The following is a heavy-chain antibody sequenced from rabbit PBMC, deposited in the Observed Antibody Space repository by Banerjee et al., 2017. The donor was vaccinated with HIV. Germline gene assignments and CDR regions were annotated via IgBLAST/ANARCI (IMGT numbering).Heavy chain of an antibody. CDR3: ARDMVAGLFNF. V-gene: IGHV1S40*01. J-gene: IGHJ3*01. CDR2: IYAGTGNNP. Sequence: QSLEESGGDLVKPGASLTLTCTGSGFTLSVYWMCWVRQAPGKGLEWIACIYAGTGNNPWYATWAKGRFTISKTSSTTVTLQMTSLTAADTATYFCARDMVAGLFNFWGQGTLVTDS. CDR1: GFTLSVYW. D-gene: IGHD2-1*01.